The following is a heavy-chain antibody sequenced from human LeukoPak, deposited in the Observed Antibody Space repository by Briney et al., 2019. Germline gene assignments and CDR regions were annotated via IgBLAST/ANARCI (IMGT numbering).Heavy chain of an antibody. CDR2: IYYSGST. J-gene: IGHJ4*02. CDR3: ASAPGSYLTAFDY. D-gene: IGHD1-26*01. Sequence: PSETLSLTCDVSGGPFRAFYWSWIRQPPGKGLEWIGYIYYSGSTNYNPSLKSRVTISVDTSVNQFSLKLSSVTAADTAVYYCASAPGSYLTAFDYWGQGTLVTVSS. V-gene: IGHV4-59*08. CDR1: GGPFRAFY.